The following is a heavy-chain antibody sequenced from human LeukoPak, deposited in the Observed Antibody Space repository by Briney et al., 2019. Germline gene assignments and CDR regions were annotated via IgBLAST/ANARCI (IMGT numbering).Heavy chain of an antibody. J-gene: IGHJ6*03. D-gene: IGHD3-10*01. Sequence: GGSLRLSCGAPGFTFSSYGMHWVRQAPGKGLEWVAFIRNDGRNKYYADSVKGRFTISRDNSKNTLYLQMNSLRAEDTAVYYCARVYYGSGSLHYYYYYMDVWGKGTTVTISS. CDR1: GFTFSSYG. V-gene: IGHV3-30*02. CDR3: ARVYYGSGSLHYYYYYMDV. CDR2: IRNDGRNK.